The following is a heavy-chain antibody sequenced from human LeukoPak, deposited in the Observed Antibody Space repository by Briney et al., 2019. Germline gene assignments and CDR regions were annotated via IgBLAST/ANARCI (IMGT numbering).Heavy chain of an antibody. CDR2: ISSSGSLI. D-gene: IGHD1-1*01. CDR1: GFTFSNYE. V-gene: IGHV3-48*03. Sequence: GGSLRLSCAASGFTFSNYEMNWVRQAPGKWLEWVAHISSSGSLIYYGDSVKGRFTISRDNAKNSLYLQMNSLRAEDTSLYYCARGRTTGTKLDFDYWGQGTRVTVSS. J-gene: IGHJ4*02. CDR3: ARGRTTGTKLDFDY.